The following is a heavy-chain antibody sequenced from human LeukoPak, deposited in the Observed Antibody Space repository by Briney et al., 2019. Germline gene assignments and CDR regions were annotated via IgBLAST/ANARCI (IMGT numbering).Heavy chain of an antibody. CDR2: INPNSGGT. V-gene: IGHV1-2*06. CDR1: GYTFTGYY. CDR3: ARDRFTMVRGVIRYYFDY. Sequence: ASVKVSCKASGYTFTGYYMHWVRQAPGQGLEWMGRINPNSGGTNYAQKFQGRVTMTRDTSISTAYMELSRLRSDDTAVYYCARDRFTMVRGVIRYYFDYWGQGTLVTVSS. J-gene: IGHJ4*02. D-gene: IGHD3-10*01.